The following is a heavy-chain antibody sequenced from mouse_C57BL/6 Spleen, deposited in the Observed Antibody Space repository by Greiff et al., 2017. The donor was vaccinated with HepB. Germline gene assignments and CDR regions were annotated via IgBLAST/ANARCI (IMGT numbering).Heavy chain of an antibody. Sequence: EVKLVESGGDLVKPGGSLKLSCAASGFTFSSYGMSWVRQTPDKRLEWVATISSGGSYTYYPDSVKGRFTISRDNAKNTLYLQMSSLKSEDTAMYYCARRVDGYPYYAMDYWGQGTSVTVSS. CDR2: ISSGGSYT. J-gene: IGHJ4*01. D-gene: IGHD2-3*01. CDR1: GFTFSSYG. V-gene: IGHV5-6*02. CDR3: ARRVDGYPYYAMDY.